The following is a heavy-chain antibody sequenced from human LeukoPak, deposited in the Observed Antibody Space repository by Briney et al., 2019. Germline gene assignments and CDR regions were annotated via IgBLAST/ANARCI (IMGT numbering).Heavy chain of an antibody. Sequence: SETLSLTCTVSGGSISSSSYYWGWIRQPPGQGLEWIGSIYYSGSTHYNPSLKSRVTISVDTSKNQFSLKLSSVTAADTAVYYCARPTYYYDSSGYYQGSFDYWGQGTLVTVSS. CDR1: GGSISSSSYY. CDR2: IYYSGST. J-gene: IGHJ4*02. V-gene: IGHV4-39*01. D-gene: IGHD3-22*01. CDR3: ARPTYYYDSSGYYQGSFDY.